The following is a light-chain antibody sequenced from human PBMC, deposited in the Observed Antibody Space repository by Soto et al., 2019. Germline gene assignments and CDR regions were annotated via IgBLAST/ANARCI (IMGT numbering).Light chain of an antibody. V-gene: IGKV1-27*01. CDR1: QGISNY. CDR2: AAS. J-gene: IGKJ1*01. Sequence: DIHMTQSPSSLSASVGDRVTITCRASQGISNYLAWYQQQPGKSPKFLIYAASTLQSGVASRFSGSGSGTDFTLTISSLQPEDVATYYCQNYNRAPWTFGLGTKVEIK. CDR3: QNYNRAPWT.